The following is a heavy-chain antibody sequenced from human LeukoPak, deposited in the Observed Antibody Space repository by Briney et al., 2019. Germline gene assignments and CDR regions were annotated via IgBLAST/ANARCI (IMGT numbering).Heavy chain of an antibody. Sequence: GASVKDSCKASGYTFTSYAMHWVRQAPGQRLEWMGWINAGNGNTKYSQKFQGRVTITRDTSASTAYMELSSLRSEDTAVYYCARDRKELYSSGWGLDYWGQGTLVTVSS. CDR3: ARDRKELYSSGWGLDY. D-gene: IGHD6-19*01. CDR2: INAGNGNT. CDR1: GYTFTSYA. J-gene: IGHJ4*02. V-gene: IGHV1-3*01.